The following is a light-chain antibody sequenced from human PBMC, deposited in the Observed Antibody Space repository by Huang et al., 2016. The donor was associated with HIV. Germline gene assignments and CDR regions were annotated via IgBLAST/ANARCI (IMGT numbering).Light chain of an antibody. CDR2: DTS. Sequence: EIVLTQSPATLSLSPGERATLSCKASQSVSSSLAWYQQQPGQAPRLLIYDTSNRATCIPARCRGSESGTDFTLTISSLEPEDFAVYYCQQRSNWPLFTFGPGTKVDIK. J-gene: IGKJ3*01. V-gene: IGKV3-11*01. CDR3: QQRSNWPLFT. CDR1: QSVSSS.